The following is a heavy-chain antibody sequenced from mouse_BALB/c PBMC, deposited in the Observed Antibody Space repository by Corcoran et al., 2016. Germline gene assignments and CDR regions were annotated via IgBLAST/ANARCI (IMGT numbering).Heavy chain of an antibody. CDR2: INTHSGVP. CDR1: GYTFTTAG. J-gene: IGHJ2*01. D-gene: IGHD2-3*01. CDR3: ARWGDGLHYFDY. Sequence: QIQLVQSGPELKKPGETVRISCKASGYTFTTAGMQWVQKMPGKGLKWIGWINTHSGVPKYAEDFKGRFAFSLETSASTAYLQISNLKNEDTATYFCARWGDGLHYFDYWGQGTTLTVSS. V-gene: IGHV9-4*02.